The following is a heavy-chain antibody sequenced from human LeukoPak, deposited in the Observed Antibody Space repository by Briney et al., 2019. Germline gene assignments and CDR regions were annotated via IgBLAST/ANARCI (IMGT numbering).Heavy chain of an antibody. V-gene: IGHV1-69*04. Sequence: SVKVYCKASGGTFSSYAISWVRQAPGQGLEWMGRIIPILGIANYAQKFQGRVTITADKSTSTAYMELSSLRSEDTAVYYCARGLEGHSGYETRSNYWGQGTLVTVSS. CDR3: ARGLEGHSGYETRSNY. D-gene: IGHD5-12*01. CDR1: GGTFSSYA. CDR2: IIPILGIA. J-gene: IGHJ4*02.